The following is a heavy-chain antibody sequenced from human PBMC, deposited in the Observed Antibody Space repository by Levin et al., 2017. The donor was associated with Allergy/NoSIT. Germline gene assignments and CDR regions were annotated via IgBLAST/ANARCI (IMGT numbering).Heavy chain of an antibody. D-gene: IGHD3-10*01. CDR2: IIPIFGTA. CDR1: GGTFSSYA. V-gene: IGHV1-69*13. Sequence: SVKVSCKASGGTFSSYAICWVRQAPGQGLEWMGGIIPIFGTANYAQKFQGRVTITADESTSTAYMELSSLRSEDTAVYYCARGAEGVRGVPMLVSNANLEYGMDVWGQGTTVTVSS. J-gene: IGHJ6*02. CDR3: ARGAEGVRGVPMLVSNANLEYGMDV.